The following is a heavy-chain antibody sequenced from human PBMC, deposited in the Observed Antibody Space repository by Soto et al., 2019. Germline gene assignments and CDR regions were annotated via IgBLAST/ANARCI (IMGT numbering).Heavy chain of an antibody. V-gene: IGHV1-69*13. D-gene: IGHD3-10*01. J-gene: IGHJ3*02. CDR2: IIPIFGTA. CDR1: GGTFSSYA. Sequence: ASVKVSCKASGGTFSSYAISWVRQAPGQGLEWMGGIIPIFGTANYAQKFQGRVTITADESTSTAYMELSSLRSEDTAVYYCARDWVVRSLFDIWGQGTMVTVSS. CDR3: ARDWVVRSLFDI.